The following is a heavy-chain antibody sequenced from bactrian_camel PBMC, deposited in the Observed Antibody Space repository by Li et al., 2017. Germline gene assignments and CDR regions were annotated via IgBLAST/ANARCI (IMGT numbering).Heavy chain of an antibody. CDR2: IYPFGSTA. CDR3: AAGNAYCSGGYWRRIYEYNY. J-gene: IGHJ4*01. V-gene: IGHV3-2*01. D-gene: IGHD2*01. Sequence: VQLVESGGGSVQAGGSLKLACAASEDAYSSYSTNCVGWFRQAPGKEREAVARIYPFGSTAYYAVSVRGRFTISQDKTKNTVYLQMNDLKPEDTAMYYCAAGNAYCSGGYWRRIYEYNYWGQGTQVTVS. CDR1: EDAYSSYSTNC.